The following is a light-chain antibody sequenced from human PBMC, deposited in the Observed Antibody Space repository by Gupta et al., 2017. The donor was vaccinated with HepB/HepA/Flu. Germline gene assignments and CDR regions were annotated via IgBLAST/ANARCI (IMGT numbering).Light chain of an antibody. V-gene: IGKV1-39*01. J-gene: IGKJ2*01. Sequence: DIQMTQSPSSLSASVGDRVTITCRAGQSVATYLHWYQQETGKAPRLLIYGASTLQSGVPPRFSGSGSGTDFTLTISSLQPEDVAIYYCLQSVSTPYTFGQGTKLEI. CDR1: QSVATY. CDR2: GAS. CDR3: LQSVSTPYT.